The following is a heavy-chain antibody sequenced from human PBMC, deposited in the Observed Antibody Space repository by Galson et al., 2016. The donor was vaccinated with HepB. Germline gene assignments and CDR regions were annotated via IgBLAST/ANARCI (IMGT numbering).Heavy chain of an antibody. CDR3: AKDWGTSSFYWFDV. Sequence: SLRLSCAASGFTFNRHAITWVRQAPGKGLEWVSAISGGGDNTFYAGSVRGRFTVSRDNSQNTVYLQMNSLRAEDTAIYYCAKDWGTSSFYWFDVWGQGTLVTVSS. J-gene: IGHJ5*02. CDR1: GFTFNRHA. D-gene: IGHD3-16*01. V-gene: IGHV3-23*01. CDR2: ISGGGDNT.